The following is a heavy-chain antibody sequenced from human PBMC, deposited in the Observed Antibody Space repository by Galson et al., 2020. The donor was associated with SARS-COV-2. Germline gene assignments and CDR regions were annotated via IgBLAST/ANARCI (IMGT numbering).Heavy chain of an antibody. Sequence: GGSLRLSCAASGFTFSSYAMSWVRQAPGKGLEWVSAISGSGGSTYYADSVKGRFTISRDNSKNTLYLQMNSLRAEDTAVYYCAKESDEAQPNYYDSSVFPNAPNYWGQGTLVTVSS. CDR2: ISGSGGST. V-gene: IGHV3-23*01. D-gene: IGHD3-22*01. J-gene: IGHJ4*02. CDR1: GFTFSSYA. CDR3: AKESDEAQPNYYDSSVFPNAPNY.